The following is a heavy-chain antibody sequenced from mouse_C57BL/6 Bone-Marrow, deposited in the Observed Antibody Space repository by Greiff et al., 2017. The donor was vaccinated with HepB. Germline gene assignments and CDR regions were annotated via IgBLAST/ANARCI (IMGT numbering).Heavy chain of an antibody. CDR3: ARSRGLLRGFGY. D-gene: IGHD3-1*01. J-gene: IGHJ2*01. Sequence: VHVKQSGPELVKPGASVKISCKASGYSFTDYNMNWVKQSNGKSLEWIGVINPNYGTTSYNQKFKGKATLTVDKSSSTAYMQLNSLTSEDSAVYYCARSRGLLRGFGYWGQGTTLTVSS. CDR1: GYSFTDYN. CDR2: INPNYGTT. V-gene: IGHV1-39*01.